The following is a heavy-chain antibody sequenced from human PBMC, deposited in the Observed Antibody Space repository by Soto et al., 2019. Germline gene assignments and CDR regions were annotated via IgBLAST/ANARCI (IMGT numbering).Heavy chain of an antibody. V-gene: IGHV3-30-3*01. CDR3: ARAPTSRFDY. Sequence: PGWSLRLSCSASGFTFSTFAVHWVRQAPGKGLEWVAVISADGTNKYYADSVKGRFTISRDNSKNTLFLQMDSLRTEDTAMYYCARAPTSRFDYWGQGTLVTVSS. J-gene: IGHJ4*02. CDR1: GFTFSTFA. CDR2: ISADGTNK.